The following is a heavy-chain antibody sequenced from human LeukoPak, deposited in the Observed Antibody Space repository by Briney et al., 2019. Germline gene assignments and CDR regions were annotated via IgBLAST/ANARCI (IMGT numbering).Heavy chain of an antibody. J-gene: IGHJ4*02. CDR1: GFTFISYT. CDR3: ARAEYTYGPRGFDF. Sequence: GGPLRLSCAASGFTFISYTINWVRQAPGKGLEWVSSISSSGSYIYYADSVMGRFTISRDNAKNSLYLQMNSLTAEDTAVYYCARAEYTYGPRGFDFWGQGTLVTVSS. D-gene: IGHD6-6*01. CDR2: ISSSGSYI. V-gene: IGHV3-21*01.